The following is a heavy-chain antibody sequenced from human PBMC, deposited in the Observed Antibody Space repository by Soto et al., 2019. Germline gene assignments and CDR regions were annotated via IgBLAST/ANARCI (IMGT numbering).Heavy chain of an antibody. D-gene: IGHD5-18*01. CDR1: GGSISSYY. CDR2: IYYSGST. V-gene: IGHV4-59*01. J-gene: IGHJ6*02. Sequence: LSLTFTVSGGSISSYYWSWIGQPPGKGLEWIGYIYYSGSTNYNPSLKSRVTISVDTSKNQFSPKLSSVTAADTAVYYCARENGYSYGRRPHIYYYYGMDVWGQGTTVTVSS. CDR3: ARENGYSYGRRPHIYYYYGMDV.